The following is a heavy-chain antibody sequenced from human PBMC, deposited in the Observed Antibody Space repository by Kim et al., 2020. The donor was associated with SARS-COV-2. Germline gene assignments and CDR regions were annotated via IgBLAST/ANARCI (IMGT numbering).Heavy chain of an antibody. V-gene: IGHV1-46*01. Sequence: ASVKVSCKASGYTFTTYYMHWVRQAPGQGLEWMGMINLSTGGTNYAQKFQGRVTMTRDTSTSTVYMELSSLRSEDTAVYYCARETPGAADGFDYWGQGTLVTISS. CDR3: ARETPGAADGFDY. J-gene: IGHJ4*02. D-gene: IGHD6-13*01. CDR1: GYTFTTYY. CDR2: INLSTGGT.